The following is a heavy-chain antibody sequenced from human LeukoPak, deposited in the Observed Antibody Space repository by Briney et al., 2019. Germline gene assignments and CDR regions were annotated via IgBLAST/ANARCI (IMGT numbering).Heavy chain of an antibody. CDR3: ARAGYCSSTSCYTSDWFDP. D-gene: IGHD2-2*02. CDR2: ISAYNGNT. Sequence: ASVKVSCKASGYTFTSYGISWVRQAPGQGLEWVGWISAYNGNTNCAQKLQGRVTMTTDTSTSTAYMELRSLRSDDTAVYYCARAGYCSSTSCYTSDWFDPWGQGTLVTVSS. J-gene: IGHJ5*02. CDR1: GYTFTSYG. V-gene: IGHV1-18*01.